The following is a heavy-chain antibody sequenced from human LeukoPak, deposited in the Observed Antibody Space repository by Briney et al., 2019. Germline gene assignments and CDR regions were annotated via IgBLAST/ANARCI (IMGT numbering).Heavy chain of an antibody. Sequence: PGASLRLSCAASGFTFSSYAMSWVRQAPGKGPEWVSAISGSGGSTYYADSVKGRFTISRDNSKNTLYLQMNSLRAEDTAVYYCAKNPTTVTSQEYYWGQGTLVTVSS. CDR1: GFTFSSYA. V-gene: IGHV3-23*01. J-gene: IGHJ4*02. D-gene: IGHD4-17*01. CDR2: ISGSGGST. CDR3: AKNPTTVTSQEYY.